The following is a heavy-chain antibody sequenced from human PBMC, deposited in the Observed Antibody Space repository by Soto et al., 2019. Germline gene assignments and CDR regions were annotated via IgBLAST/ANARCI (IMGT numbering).Heavy chain of an antibody. CDR1: GFTFSDYY. CDR3: ARDVDADFRTDFDY. D-gene: IGHD4-17*01. V-gene: IGHV3-11*01. CDR2: ISGNGEVI. Sequence: QVQLVESGGDLVMPGGSLRLSCAASGFTFSDYYIHWIRRAPGKGLEWISYISGNGEVIQYAASARGRFTISRDNAEHSVYLEIESLRDEDTALYYCARDVDADFRTDFDYWGRGTLVTVSS. J-gene: IGHJ4*02.